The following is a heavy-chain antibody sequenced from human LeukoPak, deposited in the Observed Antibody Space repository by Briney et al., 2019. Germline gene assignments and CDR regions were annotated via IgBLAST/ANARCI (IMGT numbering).Heavy chain of an antibody. CDR1: SIALSTSGVG. CDR3: AHRNIMATVTTFNY. CDR2: IYWDDDK. J-gene: IGHJ4*02. Sequence: GSGPTLVKPIQTLTLTSALSSIALSTSGVGVGWIRQPPGKALKWLAVIYWDDDKRYSPSLESRLTITKDTSKNQVVLTMTNMEYDATATYYCAHRNIMATVTTFNYWGRGTLVTVSS. V-gene: IGHV2-5*02. D-gene: IGHD4-17*01.